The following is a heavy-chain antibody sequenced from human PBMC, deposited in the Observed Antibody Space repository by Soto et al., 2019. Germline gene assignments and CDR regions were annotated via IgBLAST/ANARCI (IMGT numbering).Heavy chain of an antibody. CDR1: GGTFSSYA. CDR2: IIPIFGTA. D-gene: IGHD2-8*01. V-gene: IGHV1-69*01. Sequence: QVPLVQSGAEVKKPGSSVKVSCKASGGTFSSYAISWVRQAPGQGLEWMGGIIPIFGTANYAQKFQGRVTITADESTSTAYMELSSLRSEDTAVYYCARSALMVYATEDYYYGMDVWGQGTTVTVSS. J-gene: IGHJ6*02. CDR3: ARSALMVYATEDYYYGMDV.